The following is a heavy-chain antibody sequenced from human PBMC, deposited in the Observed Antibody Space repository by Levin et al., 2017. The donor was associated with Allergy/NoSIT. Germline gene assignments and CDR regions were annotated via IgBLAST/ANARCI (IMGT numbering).Heavy chain of an antibody. CDR1: GITFGDFA. Sequence: PGGSLRLSCSASGITFGDFAMSWFRQAPGKGLEWVSLIRGKAYGGTTDYAASVKGRFVISRDDSQTVAYLQMNSLKTEDTAVYYCATGSPDGDKWGYYFGYWAQGTLVTVSS. CDR3: ATGSPDGDKWGYYFGY. D-gene: IGHD2-8*01. CDR2: IRGKAYGGTT. J-gene: IGHJ4*02. V-gene: IGHV3-49*03.